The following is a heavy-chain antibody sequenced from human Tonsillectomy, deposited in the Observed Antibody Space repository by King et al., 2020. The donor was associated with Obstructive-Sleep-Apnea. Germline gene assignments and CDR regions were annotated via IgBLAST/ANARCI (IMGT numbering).Heavy chain of an antibody. CDR3: ARDPPGDYVWGRGPIDY. J-gene: IGHJ4*02. CDR2: IYYSGNT. V-gene: IGHV4-39*07. Sequence: LQLQESGPGLVKPSETLSLTCTVSGGYISTSSYYWGWIRQPPGKGLEWIGSIYYSGNTYSNPSLKSRVTLSVDTSKNQFSLKLSSVTAAETAVYYCARDPPGDYVWGRGPIDYWGQGTLVTVSS. CDR1: GGYISTSSYY. D-gene: IGHD3-16*01.